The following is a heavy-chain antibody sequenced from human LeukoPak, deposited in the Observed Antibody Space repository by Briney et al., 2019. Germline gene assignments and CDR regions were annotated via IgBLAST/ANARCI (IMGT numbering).Heavy chain of an antibody. CDR1: GGSISSSSYY. D-gene: IGHD6-19*01. Sequence: SETLSLTCTVSGGSISSSSYYWGWIRQPPGKGLEWIGSIYYSGSTYYNPSLKSRVTISVDTSKNQFSLKLSSVTAADTAVYYCARLRQWLVPNYFDYWGQGTLVTVSS. J-gene: IGHJ4*02. V-gene: IGHV4-39*01. CDR2: IYYSGST. CDR3: ARLRQWLVPNYFDY.